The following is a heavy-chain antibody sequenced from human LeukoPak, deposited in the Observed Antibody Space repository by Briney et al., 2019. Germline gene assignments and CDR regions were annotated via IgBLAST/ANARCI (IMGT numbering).Heavy chain of an antibody. CDR2: IYTSGST. V-gene: IGHV4-4*07. CDR3: ARSGGLYWFDP. CDR1: GGSISSYY. Sequence: SETLSLTCTVSGGSISSYYWRWIRQPAGKGLEWIGRIYTSGSTNYNPSLKSRVTISVDKSKNQFSLKLSSVTAADTAVYYCARSGGLYWFDPWGQGTLVTVSS. D-gene: IGHD1-26*01. J-gene: IGHJ5*02.